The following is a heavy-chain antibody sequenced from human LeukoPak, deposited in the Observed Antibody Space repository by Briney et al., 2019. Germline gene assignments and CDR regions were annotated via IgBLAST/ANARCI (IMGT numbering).Heavy chain of an antibody. V-gene: IGHV1-18*01. CDR3: ARDDGGRSTVVY. CDR1: GYTLTELS. J-gene: IGHJ4*02. Sequence: ASVKVSCKVSGYTLTELSMHWVRQAPGQGLEWMGWISAYNGNTNYAQKLQGRVTMTTDTSTSTAYMELRSLRSDDTAVYYCARDDGGRSTVVYWGQGTLVTVSS. CDR2: ISAYNGNT. D-gene: IGHD2-15*01.